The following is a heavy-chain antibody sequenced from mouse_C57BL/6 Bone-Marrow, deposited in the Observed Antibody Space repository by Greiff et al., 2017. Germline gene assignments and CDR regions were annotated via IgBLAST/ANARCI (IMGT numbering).Heavy chain of an antibody. V-gene: IGHV8-12*01. D-gene: IGHD1-3*01. CDR1: GFSLSTSGMG. J-gene: IGHJ1*03. Sequence: QVTLKVCGPGILQSSQTLSLTCSFSGFSLSTSGMGVSWIRQPSGKGLEWLAHIYWDDDKRYNPSLKSRLTISKDTSRNPIFLKFTSVDTAYTATYYVARRAGGSKYFDVWGTGTTVTVSS. CDR3: ARRAGGSKYFDV. CDR2: IYWDDDK.